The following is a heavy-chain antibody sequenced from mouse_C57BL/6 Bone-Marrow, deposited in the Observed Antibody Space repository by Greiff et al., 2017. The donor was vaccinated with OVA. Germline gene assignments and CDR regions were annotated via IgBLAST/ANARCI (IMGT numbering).Heavy chain of an antibody. J-gene: IGHJ2*01. CDR2: IHPNSGST. CDR1: GYTFTSYW. Sequence: VQLQQPGAELVKPGASVKLSCKASGYTFTSYWMHWVKQRPGQGLEWIGMIHPNSGSTNYNEKFKSKATLTVDKSSSTAYMQLSSLTSEDSAVYYCFITTVVATGYFDYWGQGTTLTVSS. D-gene: IGHD1-1*01. V-gene: IGHV1-64*01. CDR3: FITTVVATGYFDY.